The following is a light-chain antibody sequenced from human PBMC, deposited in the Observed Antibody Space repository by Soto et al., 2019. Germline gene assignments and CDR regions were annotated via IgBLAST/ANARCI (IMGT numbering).Light chain of an antibody. CDR2: DAS. Sequence: EIVLTQSPATLSLSPGGRATLPCRPSRSFINYLAWYQQKPGQAPRLLIYDASRRATGIPARFSGSGSETDFTLTISSLEPEDFAVYYCQQRSNWPLTFGQGTRLEIK. CDR1: RSFINY. J-gene: IGKJ5*01. V-gene: IGKV3-11*01. CDR3: QQRSNWPLT.